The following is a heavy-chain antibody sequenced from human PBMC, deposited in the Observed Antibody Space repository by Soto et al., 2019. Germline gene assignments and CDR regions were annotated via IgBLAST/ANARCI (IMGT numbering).Heavy chain of an antibody. CDR1: GGTFSSYT. V-gene: IGHV1-69*08. Sequence: QVQLVQSGAEVKKPGSSVKVSCKASGGTFSSYTISWVRQAPGQGLEWMGRIIPILGIANYAQKFQGRVTITADKSTSTDYMELSSLRSEDTDVYYCARDTSETVGDYNYWGQGTLVTVPS. J-gene: IGHJ4*02. CDR2: IIPILGIA. CDR3: ARDTSETVGDYNY. D-gene: IGHD4-17*01.